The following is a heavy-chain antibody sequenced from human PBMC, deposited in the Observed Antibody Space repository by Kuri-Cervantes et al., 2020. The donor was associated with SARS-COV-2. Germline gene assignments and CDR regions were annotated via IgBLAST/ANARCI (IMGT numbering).Heavy chain of an antibody. Sequence: GGSLKISCAASGFTFSSYAMSWVRQAPGKGLEWVPAISGSGGSTYYADSVKGRFTISRDNSKNTLYLQMNSLRAEDTAVYYCARDRVGVHDYWGQGTLVTVSS. CDR3: ARDRVGVHDY. CDR2: ISGSGGST. D-gene: IGHD2-21*01. CDR1: GFTFSSYA. J-gene: IGHJ4*02. V-gene: IGHV3-23*01.